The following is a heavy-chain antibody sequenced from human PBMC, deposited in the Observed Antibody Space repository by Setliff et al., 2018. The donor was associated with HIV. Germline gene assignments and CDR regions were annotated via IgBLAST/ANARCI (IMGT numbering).Heavy chain of an antibody. Sequence: GASVKVSCKASGYKFTGHHIQWMRQAPGQGLEWMGWIDPNSGDTNYEQKFQGRVSMTRDTSISTVYMELSSLRSDDTAVYYCARAAGYSSSWHRYAFEIWGQGTMVTVSS. J-gene: IGHJ3*02. CDR1: GYKFTGHH. CDR2: IDPNSGDT. D-gene: IGHD6-13*01. CDR3: ARAAGYSSSWHRYAFEI. V-gene: IGHV1-2*02.